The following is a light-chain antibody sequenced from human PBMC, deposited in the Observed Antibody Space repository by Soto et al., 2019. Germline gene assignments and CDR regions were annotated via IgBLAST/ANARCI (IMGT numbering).Light chain of an antibody. CDR3: QQYKSYSPIT. Sequence: SPTSLTASVGVRVTITSLVSQGIRSYLAWYQQKPEKAPKLLIYAASTLQSGVPSRFSGSVSGTEFTLTISSLQPDDFATCYRQQYKSYSPITFGQGTGLE. J-gene: IGKJ5*01. CDR1: QGIRSY. CDR2: AAS. V-gene: IGKV1-9*01.